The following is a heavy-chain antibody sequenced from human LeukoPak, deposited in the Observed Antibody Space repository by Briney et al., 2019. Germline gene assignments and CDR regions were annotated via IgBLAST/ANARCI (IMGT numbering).Heavy chain of an antibody. CDR1: GGTFSSYA. D-gene: IGHD6-13*01. CDR2: IIPIFGTA. V-gene: IGHV1-69*05. CDR3: ARGAGSSSWYYYMDV. J-gene: IGHJ6*03. Sequence: SVKVSCKASGGTFSSYAISWVRQAPGQGLEWMGGIIPIFGTANYAQKFQGRVTIATDESTSTAYMELSSLRSEDTAVYYCARGAGSSSWYYYMDVWGKGTTVTVSS.